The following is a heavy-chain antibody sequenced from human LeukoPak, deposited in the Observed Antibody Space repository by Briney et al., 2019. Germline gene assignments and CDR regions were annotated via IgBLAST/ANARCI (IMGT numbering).Heavy chain of an antibody. J-gene: IGHJ4*02. CDR3: ARDRVRGNANPYFDY. D-gene: IGHD1-1*01. V-gene: IGHV4-61*01. Sequence: SETLSLTCTVSGGAVSSGTYYWSWIRQPPGKGLEWIGYIYYSGSTNYNPSLKSRVTISIDTSKNQFSLKLSSVTAADTAVYYCARDRVRGNANPYFDYWGQGTLVTVSS. CDR1: GGAVSSGTYY. CDR2: IYYSGST.